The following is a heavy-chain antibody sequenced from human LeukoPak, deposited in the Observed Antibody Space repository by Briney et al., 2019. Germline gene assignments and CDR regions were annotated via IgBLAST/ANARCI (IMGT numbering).Heavy chain of an antibody. CDR2: TYYRSKWYN. V-gene: IGHV6-1*01. CDR3: ARTPAVGATGLDY. D-gene: IGHD1-26*01. Sequence: SQTLSLTCAISGDSVSINSAAWNWIRQSPSRGLEWPGRTYYRSKWYNGYAVFVKSRISVNPDTSKNQFSLQLNSVTAADTAVYYCARTPAVGATGLDYWGQGTLVTVSS. CDR1: GDSVSINSAA. J-gene: IGHJ4*02.